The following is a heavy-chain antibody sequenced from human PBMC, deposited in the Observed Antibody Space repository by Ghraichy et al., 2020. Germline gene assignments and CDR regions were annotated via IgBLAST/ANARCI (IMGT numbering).Heavy chain of an antibody. J-gene: IGHJ5*02. Sequence: SETLSLTCTVSGGSISSSSYYWGWIRQPPGKGLEWIGSIYYSGSTYYNPSLKSRVTISVDTSKNQFSLKLSSVTAADTAVYYCARDEDITMVRGVIGWFDPWGQGTLVTVSS. CDR1: GGSISSSSYY. D-gene: IGHD3-10*01. CDR3: ARDEDITMVRGVIGWFDP. V-gene: IGHV4-39*07. CDR2: IYYSGST.